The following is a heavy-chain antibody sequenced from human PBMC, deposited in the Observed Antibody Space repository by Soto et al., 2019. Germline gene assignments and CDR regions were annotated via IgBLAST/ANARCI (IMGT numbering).Heavy chain of an antibody. J-gene: IGHJ4*02. CDR1: GYTFTYYT. D-gene: IGHD3-22*01. Sequence: GASVKVSCKASGYTFTYYTVHWVRQAPGQRLEWMGWINAGDGNTKYSPNFQGRVTITKDTSASTVYMELSSLRSEDTAVYFCKRDYYDSSGYYPKFDYWGQGTLVTVSS. CDR2: INAGDGNT. V-gene: IGHV1-3*01. CDR3: KRDYYDSSGYYPKFDY.